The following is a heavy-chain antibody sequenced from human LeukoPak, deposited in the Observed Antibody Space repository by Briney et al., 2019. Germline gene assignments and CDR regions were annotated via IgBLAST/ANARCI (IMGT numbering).Heavy chain of an antibody. Sequence: SETLSLTCTVSGGSISSYYWSWIRQPPGKGLEWIGYIYYSGSTNYNPSLKSRVTISVDTSKNQFSLKLTSVTAADTAVYYCASLPNRAYCSSTSCYGMDVWGQGTTVTVSS. J-gene: IGHJ6*02. CDR2: IYYSGST. CDR3: ASLPNRAYCSSTSCYGMDV. D-gene: IGHD2-2*01. V-gene: IGHV4-59*08. CDR1: GGSISSYY.